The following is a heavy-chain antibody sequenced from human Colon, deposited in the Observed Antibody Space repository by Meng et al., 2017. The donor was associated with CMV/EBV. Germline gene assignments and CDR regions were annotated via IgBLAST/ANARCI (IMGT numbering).Heavy chain of an antibody. CDR2: ISAYNGNT. V-gene: IGHV1-18*01. D-gene: IGHD1-26*01. J-gene: IGHJ6*02. CDR3: ARVTSGSYPRYYYYGMDV. CDR1: GYTFTSYG. Sequence: ASVKVSCKASGYTFTSYGISWVRQAPGQGLEWMGWISAYNGNTNYAQKLQGRVTMTTDTSTSTAYMELRSLRSDDTAVYYCARVTSGSYPRYYYYGMDVWGQGTTVTVSS.